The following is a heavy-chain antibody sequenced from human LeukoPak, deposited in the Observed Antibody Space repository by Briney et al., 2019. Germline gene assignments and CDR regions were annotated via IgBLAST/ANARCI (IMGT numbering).Heavy chain of an antibody. V-gene: IGHV3-9*01. CDR3: SSTFGSGSYLHS. CDR2: ISWNGDTI. Sequence: GGSLRLSCAASGFTFRDAWMTWVRQAPGKGLEWVSEISWNGDTIGYADSVKGRFIISRDNARRSLYLQMNSLRPEDTAFYYCSSTFGSGSYLHSWGQGTLVTVSS. D-gene: IGHD3-10*01. CDR1: GFTFRDAW. J-gene: IGHJ5*02.